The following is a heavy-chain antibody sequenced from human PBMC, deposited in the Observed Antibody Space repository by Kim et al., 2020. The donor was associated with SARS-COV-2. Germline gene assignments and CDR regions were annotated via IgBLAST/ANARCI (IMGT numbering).Heavy chain of an antibody. CDR3: ARVPLDSSVWLDF. Sequence: GGSLRLSCAASGFTFRSYWMHWVRQVPGKGLVWVSRINNDGSSTSNADSVKGRFTISRDNAKNTLYLQMNGLRAEDTAVYYCARVPLDSSVWLDFWGRGT. V-gene: IGHV3-74*01. CDR1: GFTFRSYW. CDR2: INNDGSST. J-gene: IGHJ4*02. D-gene: IGHD6-19*01.